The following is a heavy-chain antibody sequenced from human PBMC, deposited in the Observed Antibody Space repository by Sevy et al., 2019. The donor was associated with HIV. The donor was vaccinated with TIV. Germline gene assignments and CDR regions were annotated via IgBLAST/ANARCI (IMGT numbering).Heavy chain of an antibody. CDR1: GLSFSNAW. CDR2: IRSETGGGTT. D-gene: IGHD3-22*01. V-gene: IGHV3-15*01. Sequence: GGSLRLSCAASGLSFSNAWMAWVRQAPGKGLEWVGRIRSETGGGTTDFAAFAKGKFTISRDDPKNTVYLQMNSLKTEDTAVYYCAIDHRRDGMIVVPFEKWGLGTLVTVSS. J-gene: IGHJ4*02. CDR3: AIDHRRDGMIVVPFEK.